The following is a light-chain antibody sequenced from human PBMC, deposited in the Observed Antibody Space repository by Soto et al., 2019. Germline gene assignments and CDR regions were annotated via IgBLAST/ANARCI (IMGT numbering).Light chain of an antibody. Sequence: IQLTQSPSSLSASVGDRVTITCRASQGISSYLAWYQQKPGKAPKLLIYAASTLQSGVQSRFSGSGSGTDFTLTIRSLQPEDSATYYCKQVNSYPLTFGGGTKVDIK. V-gene: IGKV1-9*01. CDR1: QGISSY. CDR3: KQVNSYPLT. J-gene: IGKJ4*01. CDR2: AAS.